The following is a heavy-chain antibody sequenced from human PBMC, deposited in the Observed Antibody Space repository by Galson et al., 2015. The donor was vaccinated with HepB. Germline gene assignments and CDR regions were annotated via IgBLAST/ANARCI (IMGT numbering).Heavy chain of an antibody. V-gene: IGHV3-21*01. CDR3: ARDGYYYDSSGYDSVAFDI. D-gene: IGHD3-22*01. CDR2: ISSSSSYI. CDR1: GFTFSSYS. J-gene: IGHJ3*02. Sequence: SLRLSCAASGFTFSSYSMNWVRQAPGKGLEWVSSISSSSSYIYYADSVKGRFTISRDNAKNSLYLQMNSLRAEDTAVYYCARDGYYYDSSGYDSVAFDIWGQGTMVTVSS.